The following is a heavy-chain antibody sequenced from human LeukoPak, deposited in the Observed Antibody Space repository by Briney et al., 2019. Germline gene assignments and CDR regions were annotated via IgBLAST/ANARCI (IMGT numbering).Heavy chain of an antibody. J-gene: IGHJ6*03. CDR1: GYTFTSYG. Sequence: ASVKVSCKASGYTFTSYGISWVRQAPGQGLEWMGWISAYNGNTNYAQKLQGRVTMTTDTSTSTAYMELRSLRSDDTAVYYCARRYCSSTSCLARAYYMDVWGKGTTVTLSS. CDR3: ARRYCSSTSCLARAYYMDV. CDR2: ISAYNGNT. V-gene: IGHV1-18*01. D-gene: IGHD2-2*01.